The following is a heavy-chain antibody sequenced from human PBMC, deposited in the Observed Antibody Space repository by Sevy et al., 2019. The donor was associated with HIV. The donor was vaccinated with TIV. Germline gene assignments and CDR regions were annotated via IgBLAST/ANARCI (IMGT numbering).Heavy chain of an antibody. CDR1: GFTFSSYW. J-gene: IGHJ6*04. CDR3: ARWDV. Sequence: GGSLRLSCAASGFTFSSYWMNWVRQAPGKGLEWVANIKEDGSVKYYVDTVKGGFTISRDKAQNSLYLEMNSLGAEDTAVYYCARWDVWGKGTTVTVSS. CDR2: IKEDGSVK. V-gene: IGHV3-7*01.